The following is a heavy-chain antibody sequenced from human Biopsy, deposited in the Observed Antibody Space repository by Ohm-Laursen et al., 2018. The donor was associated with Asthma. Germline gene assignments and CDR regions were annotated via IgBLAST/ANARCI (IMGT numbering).Heavy chain of an antibody. CDR3: ARQKLAAAEGPFDL. D-gene: IGHD6-13*01. J-gene: IGHJ3*01. Sequence: GTLSLTCSVSNGSISSNFYYWGWIRQPPGKGLEWVGSIHKNGIGYYKSSLKNRLTISVDTSKNQFSLKVTSVTAADTAVYYCARQKLAAAEGPFDLWGQGTMVTVSS. CDR1: NGSISSNFYY. V-gene: IGHV4-39*01. CDR2: IHKNGIG.